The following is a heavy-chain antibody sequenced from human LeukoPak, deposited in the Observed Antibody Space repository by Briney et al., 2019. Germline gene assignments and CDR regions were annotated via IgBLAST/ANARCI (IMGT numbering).Heavy chain of an antibody. D-gene: IGHD5-12*01. CDR2: ISSDGGDT. Sequence: GGSLRLSCAASGFTFSSSSMSWVRQAPGEGLEWVSSISSDGGDTYYVDPVKGRFTISRDNSKSTLYLLMNSLGAEDTAVYYCAKGTDYSLIRASGYGYWGQGTLVTVSS. CDR3: AKGTDYSLIRASGYGY. J-gene: IGHJ4*02. V-gene: IGHV3-23*01. CDR1: GFTFSSSS.